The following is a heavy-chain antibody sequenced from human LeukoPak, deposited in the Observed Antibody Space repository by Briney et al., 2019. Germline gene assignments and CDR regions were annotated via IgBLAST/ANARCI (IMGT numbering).Heavy chain of an antibody. D-gene: IGHD6-19*01. CDR1: GGSFSGYY. Sequence: SETLSLTCAVYGGSFSGYYWSWIRQPPGKGLEWIGAINHSGSTNYNPSLRSRVTISVDTSKNQSSLKLSSVTAADTAVYYCARGPLAVAGTTPLDYWGQGTLVTVSS. CDR3: ARGPLAVAGTTPLDY. CDR2: INHSGST. J-gene: IGHJ4*02. V-gene: IGHV4-34*01.